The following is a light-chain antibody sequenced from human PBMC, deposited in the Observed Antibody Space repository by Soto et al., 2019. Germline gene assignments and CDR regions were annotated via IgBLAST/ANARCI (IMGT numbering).Light chain of an antibody. J-gene: IGKJ5*01. Sequence: EIVLTQSPGTLSLSPGERATLSCRASQSVSSSYLAWNQQKTGQAPRLLIYGASSRATGIPDRFSGSGSGTDFTLTISRLEPEDFAVYYCQQYGSSPPITFGQGTRLEIK. CDR1: QSVSSSY. CDR2: GAS. CDR3: QQYGSSPPIT. V-gene: IGKV3-20*01.